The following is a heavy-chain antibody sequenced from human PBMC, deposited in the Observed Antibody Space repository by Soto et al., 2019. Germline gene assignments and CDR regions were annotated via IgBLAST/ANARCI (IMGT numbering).Heavy chain of an antibody. V-gene: IGHV1-18*01. CDR3: ARGRYGDY. CDR1: GYTFTSYG. J-gene: IGHJ4*02. Sequence: QVHLVQSGAEVKKPGASVKVSCKGSGYTFTSYGITWLRQAPGQGLEWMGWISAHNGNTDYAQRLQGRVTVTRDTSKSTAYMELRSLRSDDTAVYYCARGRYGDYWGQGALVTVSS. D-gene: IGHD1-1*01. CDR2: ISAHNGNT.